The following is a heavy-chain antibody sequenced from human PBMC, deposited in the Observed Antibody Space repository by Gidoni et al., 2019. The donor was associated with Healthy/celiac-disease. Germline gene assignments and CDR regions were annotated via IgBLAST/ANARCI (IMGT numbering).Heavy chain of an antibody. V-gene: IGHV4-38-2*02. CDR3: ARDLWWELPFDY. J-gene: IGHJ4*02. CDR1: GYSISSGYY. Sequence: QVQLQESGPGLVKPSETLSLTCAVSGYSISSGYYWGWIRQPPGKGLEWIGSIYHSGSTYYNPSLKSRVTISVDTSKNQFSLKLSSVTAADTAVYYCARDLWWELPFDYWGQGTLVTVSS. D-gene: IGHD1-26*01. CDR2: IYHSGST.